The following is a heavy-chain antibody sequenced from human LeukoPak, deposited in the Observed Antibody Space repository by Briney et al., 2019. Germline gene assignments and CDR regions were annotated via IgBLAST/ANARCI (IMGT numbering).Heavy chain of an antibody. CDR2: IYYSGST. J-gene: IGHJ4*02. V-gene: IGHV4-39*07. D-gene: IGHD3-22*01. CDR1: GGSISSSSYY. CDR3: AREYLEIYDSSGYYYSSYFDY. Sequence: SETLSLTCTVSGGSISSSSYYWGWIRQPPGKGLEWIGSIYYSGSTYYNPSLKSRVTISVDTSKNQFSLKLSSVTAADTAVYYCAREYLEIYDSSGYYYSSYFDYWGQGTLVTVSS.